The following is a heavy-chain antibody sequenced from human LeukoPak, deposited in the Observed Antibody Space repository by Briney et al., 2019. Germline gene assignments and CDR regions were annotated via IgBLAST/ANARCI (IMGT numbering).Heavy chain of an antibody. J-gene: IGHJ4*02. D-gene: IGHD1-26*01. CDR2: IYNDGTT. CDR1: GDSISSYY. V-gene: IGHV4-59*01. Sequence: SETLSLTCTVSGDSISSYYWNWIRQTPGKGLEWIGYIYNDGTTNYNPSLRSRVSISVDTSKNTFSLKVFSVAAADTAVYYCARAPTPRGSSRYWGQRILVTVSS. CDR3: ARAPTPRGSSRY.